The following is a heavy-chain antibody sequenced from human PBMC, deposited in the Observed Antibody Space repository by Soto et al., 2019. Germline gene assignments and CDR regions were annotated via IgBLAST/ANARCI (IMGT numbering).Heavy chain of an antibody. D-gene: IGHD2-15*01. CDR1: GGSVSSYY. CDR2: IYYSEST. CDR3: ARGLFGGNFAF. Sequence: SETLSLTCTVSGGSVSSYYWSWIRQPPGKGLEWIGYIYYSESTNYNPSLKSRVTISLDTSKNQFSLKLTSLTAADTAIYYCARGLFGGNFAFWGHGPPVTVSS. V-gene: IGHV4-59*02. J-gene: IGHJ4*01.